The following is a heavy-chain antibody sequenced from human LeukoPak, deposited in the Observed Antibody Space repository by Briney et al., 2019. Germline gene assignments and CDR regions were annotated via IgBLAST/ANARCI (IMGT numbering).Heavy chain of an antibody. CDR1: GFTFSGSA. D-gene: IGHD1-26*01. V-gene: IGHV3-73*01. CDR2: IRSKGNNFES. Sequence: GGSLRLSCAASGFTFSGSAMHWVRQASGKGLEWVGCIRSKGNNFESAYAASVQGRITISKDDSKNTAYLQMNSLKTEDTAMYYCTIPPRDSGIHTRGYWGQGTLVTVSS. J-gene: IGHJ4*02. CDR3: TIPPRDSGIHTRGY.